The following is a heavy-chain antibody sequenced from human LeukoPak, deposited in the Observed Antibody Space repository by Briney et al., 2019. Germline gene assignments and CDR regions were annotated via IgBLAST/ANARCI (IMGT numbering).Heavy chain of an antibody. Sequence: GGSLRLSCAASGFTVSSNYMSWVRQAPGKGLEWVSVIYSGGSTYYADSVKGRFTISRDNSKNTLYLQMNSLRAEDTAVYYCARDFGYGSGSYGVNWGQGTLVTVSS. CDR1: GFTVSSNY. J-gene: IGHJ4*02. CDR3: ARDFGYGSGSYGVN. CDR2: IYSGGST. D-gene: IGHD3-10*01. V-gene: IGHV3-53*01.